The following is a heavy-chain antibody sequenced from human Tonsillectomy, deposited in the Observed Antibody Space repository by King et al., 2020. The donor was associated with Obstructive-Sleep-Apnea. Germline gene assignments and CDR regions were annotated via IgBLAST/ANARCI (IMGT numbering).Heavy chain of an antibody. J-gene: IGHJ2*01. Sequence: VQLVESGGGLVQPGGSLRLSCAASGFTVSSNYMSWVRQAPGKGLEWVSVIYSGGSTYYADSVKGRFTISRHNSKNTLYLQMNSLRAEDTAVYYCARAPVYYDSSGYYSWYFDLWGSGTLVTVSS. CDR1: GFTVSSNY. CDR3: ARAPVYYDSSGYYSWYFDL. V-gene: IGHV3-53*04. CDR2: IYSGGST. D-gene: IGHD3-22*01.